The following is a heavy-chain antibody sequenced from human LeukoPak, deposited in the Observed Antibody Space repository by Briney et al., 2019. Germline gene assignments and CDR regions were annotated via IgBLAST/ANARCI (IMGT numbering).Heavy chain of an antibody. CDR3: ARGGTRRPSPYDY. Sequence: GGSLRLSCAASGFTFGSFWMSWVRQAPGKGLEWMANIKQDGSERNYVGSVKGRFTLSRDNTKNSVYLQMNSLRADDTAIYYCARGGTRRPSPYDYWGQGTLVTVSS. D-gene: IGHD1-14*01. V-gene: IGHV3-7*03. CDR2: IKQDGSER. J-gene: IGHJ4*02. CDR1: GFTFGSFW.